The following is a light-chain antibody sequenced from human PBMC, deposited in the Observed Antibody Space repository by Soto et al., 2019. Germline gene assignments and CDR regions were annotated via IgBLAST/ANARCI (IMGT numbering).Light chain of an antibody. CDR1: QTVRSDY. CDR2: EAF. Sequence: PGDSATLSCRASQTVRSDYLAWYRQSPGQPPRLLIFEAFSRAPGIPDRFSGSGSGTDFTLTIRRLEPEDFAVYYCQQYGTSSMFGQGTRVELK. CDR3: QQYGTSSM. V-gene: IGKV3-20*01. J-gene: IGKJ1*01.